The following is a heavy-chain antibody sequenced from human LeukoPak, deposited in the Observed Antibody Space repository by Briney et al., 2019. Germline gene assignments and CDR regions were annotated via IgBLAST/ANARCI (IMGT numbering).Heavy chain of an antibody. D-gene: IGHD3-10*01. Sequence: GGSLRLSCAASGFTFSSYEMNWVRQAPGKGLEWVSYISSSGSTIYYADSVKGRFTISRDNAKNSLYLQMNSLRAEDTAVYYCARELLWFGDRLSCWGQGTLVTVSS. CDR3: ARELLWFGDRLSC. CDR1: GFTFSSYE. J-gene: IGHJ4*02. V-gene: IGHV3-48*03. CDR2: ISSSGSTI.